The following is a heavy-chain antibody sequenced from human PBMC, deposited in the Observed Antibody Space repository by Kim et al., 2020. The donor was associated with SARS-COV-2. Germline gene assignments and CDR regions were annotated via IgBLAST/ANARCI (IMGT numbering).Heavy chain of an antibody. J-gene: IGHJ4*02. D-gene: IGHD7-27*01. V-gene: IGHV4-59*01. CDR3: ARDRGWGYPDY. Sequence: TNYNPSLKSRVTISVDTSKNPFSRKLSSVTAADTAVYYCARDRGWGYPDYWGQGTLVTVSS. CDR2: T.